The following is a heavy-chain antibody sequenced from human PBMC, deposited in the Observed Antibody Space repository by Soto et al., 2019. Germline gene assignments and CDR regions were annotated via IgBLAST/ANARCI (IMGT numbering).Heavy chain of an antibody. V-gene: IGHV3-9*01. D-gene: IGHD6-19*01. CDR2: ISWNSGSI. CDR3: AKDRGRYSSGWSSFDY. Sequence: EVQLVESGGGLVQPGRSLRLSCAASGFTFDDYAMHCVRQAPGKGLEWVSGISWNSGSIGYADSVKGRFTISRDNAKNSLYLQMNSLRAEDTALYYCAKDRGRYSSGWSSFDYWGQGTLVTVSS. CDR1: GFTFDDYA. J-gene: IGHJ4*02.